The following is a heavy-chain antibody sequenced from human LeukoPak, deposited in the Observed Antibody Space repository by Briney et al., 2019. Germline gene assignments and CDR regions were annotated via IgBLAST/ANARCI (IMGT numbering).Heavy chain of an antibody. CDR3: ARAYVSSGYAPNDAFDI. V-gene: IGHV1-8*01. D-gene: IGHD3-22*01. CDR2: MNPNSGNT. CDR1: GYTFTSYA. Sequence: ASVKVSCKASGYTFTSYAINWVRQATGQGLEWMGWMNPNSGNTDYAQKFQGRVIMNRDTSISTAYMELSSLRSEDTAVYYCARAYVSSGYAPNDAFDIWGQGTMVTVSS. J-gene: IGHJ3*02.